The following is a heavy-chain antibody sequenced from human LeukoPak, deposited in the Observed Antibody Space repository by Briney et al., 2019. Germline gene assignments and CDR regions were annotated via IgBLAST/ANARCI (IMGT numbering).Heavy chain of an antibody. V-gene: IGHV1-46*01. CDR1: GYTFISYC. CDR2: INPSGGTT. D-gene: IGHD3-9*01. J-gene: IGHJ4*02. CDR3: ARGVLTGYIRHDY. Sequence: ASVKVSCKASGYTFISYCMHWVRQAPGQGLEWMGVINPSGGTTTYAQKFQGRVTMTRDTSTSTVYMELSSLRSEDTAVYHCARGVLTGYIRHDYWGQGTLVTVSS.